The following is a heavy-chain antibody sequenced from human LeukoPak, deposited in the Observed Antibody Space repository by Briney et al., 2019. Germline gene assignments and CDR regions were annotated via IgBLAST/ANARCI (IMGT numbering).Heavy chain of an antibody. CDR3: ARVVAARRRFDY. V-gene: IGHV4-34*01. Sequence: PSETLSLTCAVHGGSFSGYYWSWIRQPPGKGLEWIGEINHSGSTNYNPSLKSRVTISVDTSKNQFSLKLSSVTAADTAVYYCARVVAARRRFDYWGQGTLVTVSS. CDR1: GGSFSGYY. J-gene: IGHJ4*02. D-gene: IGHD6-6*01. CDR2: INHSGST.